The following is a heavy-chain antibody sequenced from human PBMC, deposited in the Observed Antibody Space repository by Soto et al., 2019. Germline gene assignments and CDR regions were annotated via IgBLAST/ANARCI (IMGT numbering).Heavy chain of an antibody. CDR3: ARDWFSGAFDI. D-gene: IGHD3-10*01. Sequence: KSSETLSLTCTVSGGSVSSGSYYWSWIRQPPGKGLEWIGYIYYSGGTNYNPSLKSRVTISVDTSKNQFSLKLSSVTAADTAVYYCARDWFSGAFDIWGQGTMVTVSS. CDR2: IYYSGGT. J-gene: IGHJ3*02. V-gene: IGHV4-61*01. CDR1: GGSVSSGSYY.